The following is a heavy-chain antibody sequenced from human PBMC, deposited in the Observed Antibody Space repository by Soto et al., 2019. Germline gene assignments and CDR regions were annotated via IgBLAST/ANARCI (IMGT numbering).Heavy chain of an antibody. CDR2: ITTSGGNT. J-gene: IGHJ6*02. D-gene: IGHD2-8*01. V-gene: IGHV3-23*01. CDR1: GFTFSTYA. CDR3: AKCMLDYYYYYGMDV. Sequence: GGSLRLSCAASGFTFSTYAMSWVRQAPGKGLGWVSTITTSGGNTYYADSVKGRFTISRDNSKNTLYLQMNSLRAEDTAVYYCAKCMLDYYYYYGMDVWGQGTTVTVSS.